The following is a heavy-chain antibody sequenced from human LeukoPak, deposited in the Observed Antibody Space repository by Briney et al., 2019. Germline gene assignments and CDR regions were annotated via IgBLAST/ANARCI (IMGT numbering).Heavy chain of an antibody. D-gene: IGHD6-19*01. CDR2: ISSSSTYI. Sequence: GGSLRLSCAASGFTFSTYSMNWVRQAPGKGLERVSPISSSSTYIYYADSVKGRFTISRDNAKNSLYLQMNSLRAEDTAVYYCARDLNTGYSSGWYIDYWGQGTLVTVSS. CDR3: ARDLNTGYSSGWYIDY. J-gene: IGHJ4*02. V-gene: IGHV3-21*01. CDR1: GFTFSTYS.